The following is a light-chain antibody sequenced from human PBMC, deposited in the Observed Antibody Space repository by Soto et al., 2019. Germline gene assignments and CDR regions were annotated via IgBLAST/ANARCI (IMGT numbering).Light chain of an antibody. CDR2: WAS. V-gene: IGKV4-1*01. CDR3: HQYSSPPQDT. J-gene: IGKJ2*01. Sequence: DIVMTQSPEYLAVSLGERATINCKSSQNVLYSSNNKNLIAWYQQKPGKPPKLLIYWASTWESGVPDRFSGSGSGRQYTLTISSLQAEDVAVYYCHQYSSPPQDTFGQGTRVQSK. CDR1: QNVLYSSNNKNL.